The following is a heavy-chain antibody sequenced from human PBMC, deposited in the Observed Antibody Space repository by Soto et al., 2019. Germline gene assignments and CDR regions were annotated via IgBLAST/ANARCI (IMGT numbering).Heavy chain of an antibody. J-gene: IGHJ3*02. V-gene: IGHV1-18*01. CDR2: ISAYNGNT. CDR3: ASGALPSDAFDI. CDR1: GYTFTSYG. D-gene: IGHD3-10*01. Sequence: GASVKVSCKASGYTFTSYGISWVRQAPGQGLEWMGWISAYNGNTNYAQKLQGRVTMTTDTSTRTAYMELRSLRSDDTAVYYWASGALPSDAFDIWGQGKMVTVSS.